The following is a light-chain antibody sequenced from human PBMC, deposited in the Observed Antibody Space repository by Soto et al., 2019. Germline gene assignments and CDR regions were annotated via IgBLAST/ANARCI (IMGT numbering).Light chain of an antibody. CDR2: GAS. CDR3: QQTYTSRPWT. V-gene: IGKV1-39*01. J-gene: IGKJ1*01. Sequence: DIQVTQSPSSLSASVGDRVTITCRASQSINTFLNWYQQRPGKAPNLLIYGASNLQSGVPSRFSGSGSGTDFTPTISSLQPEDFATYYCQQTYTSRPWTFGRGTKVEIK. CDR1: QSINTF.